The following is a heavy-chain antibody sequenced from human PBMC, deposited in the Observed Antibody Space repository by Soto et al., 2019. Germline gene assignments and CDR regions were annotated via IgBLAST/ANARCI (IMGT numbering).Heavy chain of an antibody. D-gene: IGHD3-3*01. CDR2: IKQDGSEK. J-gene: IGHJ4*02. Sequence: GGSLRLSCAASGFTFSSYWMSWVRQAPGKGLEWVANIKQDGSEKYYVDSVKGRFTISRDNAKNSLYLQMNSLRAEDTAVYYCARSYYDFWSGYFDYWGQGTLVTVSS. CDR1: GFTFSSYW. CDR3: ARSYYDFWSGYFDY. V-gene: IGHV3-7*05.